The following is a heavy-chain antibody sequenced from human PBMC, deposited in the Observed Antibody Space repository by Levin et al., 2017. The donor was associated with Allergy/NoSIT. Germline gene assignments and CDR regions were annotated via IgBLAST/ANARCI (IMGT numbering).Heavy chain of an antibody. V-gene: IGHV4-39*01. CDR2: VSYSGGT. CDR1: GGSIRSTGYY. J-gene: IGHJ4*02. CDR3: ARLVLYDILTGYSYFDY. D-gene: IGHD3-9*01. Sequence: SQTLSLTCTVSGGSIRSTGYYWGWIRQPPGKGLEWIGSVSYSGGTYYNPSLTSRVTISVDTSKNQFSLKLDSVTAADTAVYYCARLVLYDILTGYSYFDYWGQGTLVTVSS.